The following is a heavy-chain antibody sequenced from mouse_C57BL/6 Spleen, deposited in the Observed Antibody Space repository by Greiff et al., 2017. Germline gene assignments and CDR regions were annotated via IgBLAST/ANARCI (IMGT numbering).Heavy chain of an antibody. CDR2: ISDGGSYT. CDR3: ARAYDYGFAY. D-gene: IGHD2-4*01. CDR1: GFTFSSYA. Sequence: EVQGVESGGGLVKPGGSLKLSCAASGFTFSSYAMSWVRQTPEKRLEWVATISDGGSYTYYPDNVKGRFTISRDNAKNNLYLQMSHLKSEDTAMYYCARAYDYGFAYWGQGTLVTVSA. J-gene: IGHJ3*01. V-gene: IGHV5-4*01.